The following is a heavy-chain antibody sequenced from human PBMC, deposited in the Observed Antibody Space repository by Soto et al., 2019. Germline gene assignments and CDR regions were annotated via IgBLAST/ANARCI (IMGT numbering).Heavy chain of an antibody. V-gene: IGHV4-39*01. CDR3: SRHGSYYDFWSGYPGTYYFDY. J-gene: IGHJ4*02. Sequence: SETLSLTCTVSGGSISSSSYYWGWIRQPPGKGLEWIGSIYYSGSTYYNPSLKSRVTISVDTSKNQFSLKLSSVTAADTAVYFCSRHGSYYDFWSGYPGTYYFDYWGQGTLVTVSS. CDR1: GGSISSSSYY. CDR2: IYYSGST. D-gene: IGHD3-3*01.